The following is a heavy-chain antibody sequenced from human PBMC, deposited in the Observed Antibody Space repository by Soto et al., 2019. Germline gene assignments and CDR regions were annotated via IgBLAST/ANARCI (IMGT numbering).Heavy chain of an antibody. CDR2: ISSSGSSI. CDR1: GLTFSGYE. J-gene: IGHJ6*02. V-gene: IGHV3-48*03. Sequence: GGSLRLSCAASGLTFSGYETNWVRQAPGKGLEWVSYISSSGSSISYADSVKGRFTITRDNAKNSLYLQMNSLRAEDTAVYYCATDSGSYSGYSYYAMDVWGQGTTVTVSS. D-gene: IGHD1-26*01. CDR3: ATDSGSYSGYSYYAMDV.